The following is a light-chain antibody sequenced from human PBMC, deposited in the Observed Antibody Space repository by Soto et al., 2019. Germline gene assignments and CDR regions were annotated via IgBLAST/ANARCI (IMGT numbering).Light chain of an antibody. V-gene: IGLV2-14*01. CDR3: SSSTSSSTPYV. CDR2: YDS. CDR1: SSDVGGYNY. Sequence: QSVLTQPASVSGSPGQSITISCTGTSSDVGGYNYVSWYQQHPGKAPKLMIYYDSNRPSGVSNRFSGSKSGNTASLTIAGLQAEDEADDYCSSSTSSSTPYVFGTGTKLTVL. J-gene: IGLJ1*01.